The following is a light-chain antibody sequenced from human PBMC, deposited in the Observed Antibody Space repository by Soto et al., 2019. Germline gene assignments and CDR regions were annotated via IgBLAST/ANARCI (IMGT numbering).Light chain of an antibody. CDR2: AAS. Sequence: DIQMTQSPSSASASVGDRVTITCRASQDISSCLAWYQQKPGKAPKLLIYAASSLQSGVPPRFSGSGSGTDFTLTISSLQPEDFANYYCQQANSCPYTFGHGTKLVIK. V-gene: IGKV1D-12*01. J-gene: IGKJ2*01. CDR3: QQANSCPYT. CDR1: QDISSC.